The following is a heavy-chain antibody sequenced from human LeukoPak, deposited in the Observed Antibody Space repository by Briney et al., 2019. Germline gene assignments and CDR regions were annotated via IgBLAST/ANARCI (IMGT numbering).Heavy chain of an antibody. J-gene: IGHJ3*02. Sequence: GGSLRLSCAASGFTFSTYAMTWVRQAPGKGLEWVSTVSGSGGNTYYADSVKGRFTISRDNSKNTLYLQMNSLRAEDTAVYYCASVSSSIDIWGQGTMVTVSS. V-gene: IGHV3-23*01. CDR3: ASVSSSIDI. CDR1: GFTFSTYA. CDR2: VSGSGGNT. D-gene: IGHD2-2*01.